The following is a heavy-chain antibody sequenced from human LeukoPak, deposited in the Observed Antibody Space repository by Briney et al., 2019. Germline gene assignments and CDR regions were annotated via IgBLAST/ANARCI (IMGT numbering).Heavy chain of an antibody. J-gene: IGHJ4*02. CDR3: AKVKRNYYDSSGYSDY. D-gene: IGHD3-22*01. Sequence: PGGSLRLSCAASGFTFSSYWMHWVRQVPGKGLEWRARINSDGYSFSYADSVKGRFTISRDNAKKTLYLQMNSLRAEDTAVYYCAKVKRNYYDSSGYSDYWGQGTLVTVSS. CDR1: GFTFSSYW. CDR2: INSDGYSF. V-gene: IGHV3-74*01.